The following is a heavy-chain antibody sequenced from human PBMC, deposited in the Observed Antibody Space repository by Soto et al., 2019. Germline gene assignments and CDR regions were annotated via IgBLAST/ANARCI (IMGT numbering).Heavy chain of an antibody. D-gene: IGHD6-13*01. J-gene: IGHJ4*02. CDR2: INHDGSIT. Sequence: PEGSLRLSCEASGFSFRSYWMHWVRQVPGKGLVWVSRINHDGSITNYADSVKGRFTISRDNAKNKVYLQMNSLGVADTALYYCVRERWGFSDTWYDYWRQGTLVTVSS. V-gene: IGHV3-74*01. CDR3: VRERWGFSDTWYDY. CDR1: GFSFRSYW.